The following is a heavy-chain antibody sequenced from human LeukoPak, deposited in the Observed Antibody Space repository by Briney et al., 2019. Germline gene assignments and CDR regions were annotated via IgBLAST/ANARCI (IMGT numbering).Heavy chain of an antibody. Sequence: GGSLRLSCAASGFTFSSYGMHWVRQAPGKGLEWVAFIRYDGSNKYYADSVKGRFTISRDNSKNTLYLQMNSLRAEETAVYYCARDGYYYGSGSYYKVDFDYWGQGTLVTVSS. CDR3: ARDGYYYGSGSYYKVDFDY. V-gene: IGHV3-30*02. D-gene: IGHD3-10*01. J-gene: IGHJ4*02. CDR1: GFTFSSYG. CDR2: IRYDGSNK.